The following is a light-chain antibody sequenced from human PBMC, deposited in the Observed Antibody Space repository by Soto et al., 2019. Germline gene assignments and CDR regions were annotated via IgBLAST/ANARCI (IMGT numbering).Light chain of an antibody. J-gene: IGLJ2*01. Sequence: QSAPTQPDSVSGSPGQSIPISCTGTSSNIASYDLVSWYQQHPGKAPKLIVYGVNKRPSGVSNRFSGSKSGNTASLTISGLQAEDEAAYYCCSYGGSGTFVFGGGTKLTVL. CDR1: SSNIASYDL. CDR2: GVN. V-gene: IGLV2-23*02. CDR3: CSYGGSGTFV.